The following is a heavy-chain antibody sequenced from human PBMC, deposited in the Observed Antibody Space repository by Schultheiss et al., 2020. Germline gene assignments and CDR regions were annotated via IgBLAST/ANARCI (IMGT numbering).Heavy chain of an antibody. CDR2: IIPILGIA. V-gene: IGHV1-69*02. CDR3: ASVETGTVNWFDH. CDR1: GGTFSSYT. Sequence: SVKVSCKASGGTFSSYTISWVRQAPGQGLEWMGRIIPILGIANYAQKFQGRVTITADKSTSTAYMELRSLRSDDTAVYYCASVETGTVNWFDHWGQGTLVNVSS. D-gene: IGHD1-1*01. J-gene: IGHJ5*02.